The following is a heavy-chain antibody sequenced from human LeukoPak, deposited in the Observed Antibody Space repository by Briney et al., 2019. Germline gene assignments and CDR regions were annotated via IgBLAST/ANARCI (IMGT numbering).Heavy chain of an antibody. J-gene: IGHJ4*02. CDR2: IIPIFGTA. CDR3: ASGLKGSGSYDY. CDR1: GGTFSSYA. V-gene: IGHV1-69*06. D-gene: IGHD3-10*01. Sequence: SVKVSCKASGGTFSSYAISWVRQAPGQGLEWMGGIIPIFGTANYAQKFQGRVTITADKSTSTAYMELSSLRSDDTAVYYCASGLKGSGSYDYWGQGTLVTVSS.